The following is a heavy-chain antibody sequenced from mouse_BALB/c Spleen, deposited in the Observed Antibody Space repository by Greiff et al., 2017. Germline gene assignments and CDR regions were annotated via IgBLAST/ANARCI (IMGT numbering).Heavy chain of an antibody. CDR3: ARSWPTRDAMDY. Sequence: VQLQQSGAELVRPGSSVKISCKASGYAFSSYWMNWVKQRPGQGLEWIGQIYPGDGDTNYNGKFKGKATLTADKSSSTAYMQLSSLTSEDSAVYFCARSWPTRDAMDYWGQGTSVTVSS. CDR1: GYAFSSYW. V-gene: IGHV1-80*01. J-gene: IGHJ4*01. CDR2: IYPGDGDT.